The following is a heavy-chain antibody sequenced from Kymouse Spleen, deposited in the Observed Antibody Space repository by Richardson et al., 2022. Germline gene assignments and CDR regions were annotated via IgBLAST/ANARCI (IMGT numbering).Heavy chain of an antibody. D-gene: IGHD3-10*01. V-gene: IGHV3-15*01. CDR3: TKSITMVRGVIITTYYYYGMDV. Sequence: EVQLVESGGGLVKPGGSLRLSCAASGFTFSNAWMSWVRQAPGKGLEWVGRIKSKTDGGTTDYAAPVKGRFTISRDDSKNTLYLQMNSLKTEDTAVYYCTKSITMVRGVIITTYYYYGMDVWGQGTTVTVSS. CDR2: IKSKTDGGTT. J-gene: IGHJ6*02. CDR1: GFTFSNAW.